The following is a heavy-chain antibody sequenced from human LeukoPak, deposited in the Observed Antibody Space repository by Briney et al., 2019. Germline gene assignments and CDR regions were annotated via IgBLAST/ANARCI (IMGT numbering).Heavy chain of an antibody. CDR3: ARAIAFHYYGSGSSRLVVYFDY. CDR1: GFTFSSYA. J-gene: IGHJ4*02. CDR2: ISGSGGST. D-gene: IGHD3-10*01. Sequence: QTGGSLRLSCAASGFTFSSYAMSWVRQAPGKGLEWVSAISGSGGSTYYADSVKGRFTISRDNSKNTLYLQMNSLRAEDTAVYYCARAIAFHYYGSGSSRLVVYFDYWGQGTLVTVSS. V-gene: IGHV3-23*01.